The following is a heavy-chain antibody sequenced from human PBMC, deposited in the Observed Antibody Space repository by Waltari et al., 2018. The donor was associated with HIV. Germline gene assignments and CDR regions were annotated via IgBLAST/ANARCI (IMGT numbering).Heavy chain of an antibody. D-gene: IGHD3-10*01. V-gene: IGHV4-38-2*02. CDR3: ARDGEVRGAQVGY. CDR1: GYSISSGYY. CDR2: IYHSGST. J-gene: IGHJ4*02. Sequence: QVQLQESGPGLVKPSETLSLTCTVSGYSISSGYYWGWIRQPPGKGLEWIGSIYHSGSTYYNPSLKSRVTISVDTSKNQFSLKLSSVTAADTAVYYCARDGEVRGAQVGYWGQGTLVTVSS.